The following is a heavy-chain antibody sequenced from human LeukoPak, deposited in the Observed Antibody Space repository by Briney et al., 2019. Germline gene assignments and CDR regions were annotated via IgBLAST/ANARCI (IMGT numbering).Heavy chain of an antibody. CDR2: IYYSGST. D-gene: IGHD6-19*01. CDR3: ARRRPVRIAVTATPLDY. V-gene: IGHV4-59*12. CDR1: GGSISSYY. Sequence: SETLSLTCTVSGGSISSYYWSWIRQPPGKGLEWIGYIYYSGSTNYNPSLKSRVTISVDTSKNQFSLKLNSVTAADTAVYYCARRRPVRIAVTATPLDYWGQGTLVTVSS. J-gene: IGHJ4*02.